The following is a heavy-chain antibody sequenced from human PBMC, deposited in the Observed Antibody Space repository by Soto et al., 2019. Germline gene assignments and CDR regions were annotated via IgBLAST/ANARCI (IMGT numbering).Heavy chain of an antibody. V-gene: IGHV6-1*01. CDR3: AKEELRAAFDI. CDR1: VGSVCSYSYA. CDR2: TYYRSKWYN. J-gene: IGHJ3*02. D-gene: IGHD1-7*01. Sequence: LLALSLTYAICVGSVCSYSYAPMRIKHSPSRGLEWLGRTYYRSKWYNDYAVSVKSRITINPDTSKNQFSLQLNSVTPEDTAVYYCAKEELRAAFDIWGQGTMVTVSS.